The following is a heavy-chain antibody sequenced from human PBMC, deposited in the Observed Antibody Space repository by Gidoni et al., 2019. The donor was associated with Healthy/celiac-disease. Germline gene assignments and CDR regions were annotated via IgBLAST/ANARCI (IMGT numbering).Heavy chain of an antibody. V-gene: IGHV3-30*18. D-gene: IGHD1-7*01. Sequence: QVQLVESGGGVDQPGRSLRRACGASGFTFSRNGMHWVRQAPGKGLGWVAVLSYDGSNQHYADSVKGRLTISRDHSKNTLYLQMNSLRAEDTAVYYCAKDLELFVWNYASLFDYWGQGTLVTVSS. CDR1: GFTFSRNG. J-gene: IGHJ4*02. CDR3: AKDLELFVWNYASLFDY. CDR2: LSYDGSNQ.